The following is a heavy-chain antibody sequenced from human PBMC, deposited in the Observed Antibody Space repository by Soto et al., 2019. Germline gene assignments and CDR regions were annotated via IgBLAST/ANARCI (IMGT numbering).Heavy chain of an antibody. V-gene: IGHV3-30*18. Sequence: GSLRLSCAASGFTFSSYGMHWVRQAPGKGLEWVAVISYGGSNKYYADSVKGRFTISRDNSKNRLYLQMNSLRAEDTAVYYCAKVSDILTGYYGNWGQGTLVTVSS. J-gene: IGHJ4*02. CDR1: GFTFSSYG. D-gene: IGHD3-9*01. CDR3: AKVSDILTGYYGN. CDR2: ISYGGSNK.